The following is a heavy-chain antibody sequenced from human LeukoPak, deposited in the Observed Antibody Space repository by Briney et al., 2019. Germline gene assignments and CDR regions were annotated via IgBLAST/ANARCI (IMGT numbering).Heavy chain of an antibody. V-gene: IGHV3-7*01. CDR1: GFTFSRHW. CDR2: VKEDGSEK. J-gene: IGHJ4*02. D-gene: IGHD3-10*01. CDR3: ARWLVFRGAYYFDY. Sequence: GGSLRLSCAASGFTFSRHWMSWVRQAPGKGLEWVADVKEDGSEKTYVDSVKGRFTISRDNAKNSLYLQMNSLRAEDTAVYYCARWLVFRGAYYFDYWGQGTMVTVSS.